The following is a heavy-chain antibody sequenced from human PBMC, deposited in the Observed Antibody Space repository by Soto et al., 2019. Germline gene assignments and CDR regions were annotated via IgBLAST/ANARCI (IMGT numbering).Heavy chain of an antibody. Sequence: QVQLVQSGAEVKKPGASVKVSCKASGDTFTDYYIHWVRQAPGQGLEWMGTVNPSGGNTTYAQQFLGRMTMTRDTSTSTLYMELTSLTSEDTAVYYCARGGHVVVVTAALDYWGQGTLVTVSS. CDR3: ARGGHVVVVTAALDY. CDR1: GDTFTDYY. D-gene: IGHD2-21*02. CDR2: VNPSGGNT. V-gene: IGHV1-46*01. J-gene: IGHJ4*02.